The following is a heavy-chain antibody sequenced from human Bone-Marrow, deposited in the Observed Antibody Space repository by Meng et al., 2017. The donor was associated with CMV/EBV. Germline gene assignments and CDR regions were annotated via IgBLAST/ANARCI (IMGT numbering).Heavy chain of an antibody. CDR1: GFTVSSNY. D-gene: IGHD6-6*01. CDR2: IYSGGST. J-gene: IGHJ4*02. V-gene: IGHV3-66*04. Sequence: GGSLRLSCAASGFTVSSNYMSWVRQAPGKGLEWVSVIYSGGSTYYADSVKGRFTISRDNAKNSLYLQMNSLRAEDTAVYYCAGLIAARHYFDYWGQGTLVTVSS. CDR3: AGLIAARHYFDY.